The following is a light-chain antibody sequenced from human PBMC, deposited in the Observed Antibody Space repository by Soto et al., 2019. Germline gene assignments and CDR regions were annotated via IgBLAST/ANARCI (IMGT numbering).Light chain of an antibody. V-gene: IGKV1-13*02. CDR3: QQFNSYPST. CDR2: DAS. Sequence: AIQLTQSPSSLSASVGDRVTITCRASQGISSALAWYQQKPGKAPKLLIYDASSLESGVPSRFSGSVSGTDFTLTISSLQPEDFATYYCQQFNSYPSTFGQGTRLEIK. J-gene: IGKJ5*01. CDR1: QGISSA.